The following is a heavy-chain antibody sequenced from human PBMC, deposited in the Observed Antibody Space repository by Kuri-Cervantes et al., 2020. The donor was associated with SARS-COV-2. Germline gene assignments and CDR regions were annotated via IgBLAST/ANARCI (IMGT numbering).Heavy chain of an antibody. CDR3: ARAPYNSYDTRGAFDI. CDR1: GYTFTSYG. Sequence: ASVKVSCKASGYTFTSYGISWVRQAPGQGLEWMGWISAYNGNTNYAQKLQGRVTMTTDTSTSTAYMELSSLRSEDTAVYYCARAPYNSYDTRGAFDIWGQGTMVTVSS. V-gene: IGHV1-18*01. D-gene: IGHD3-22*01. J-gene: IGHJ3*02. CDR2: ISAYNGNT.